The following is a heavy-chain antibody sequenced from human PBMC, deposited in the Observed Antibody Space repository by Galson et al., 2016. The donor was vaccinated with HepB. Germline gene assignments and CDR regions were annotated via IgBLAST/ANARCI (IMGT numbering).Heavy chain of an antibody. CDR1: GYTFTSYG. Sequence: SVKVSCKASGYTFTSYGISWVRQAPGQGLEWMGWISAYNGNTNYAQKLQGRVTMTTDTSTSTVYMELSSLRSEDTAVYYCARNAMYCSSTSCSTYYFDYWGQGTLVTVSS. CDR2: ISAYNGNT. CDR3: ARNAMYCSSTSCSTYYFDY. J-gene: IGHJ4*02. D-gene: IGHD2-2*01. V-gene: IGHV1-18*01.